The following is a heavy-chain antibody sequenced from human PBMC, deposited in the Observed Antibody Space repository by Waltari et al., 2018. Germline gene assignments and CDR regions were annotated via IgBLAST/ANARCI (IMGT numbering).Heavy chain of an antibody. CDR3: ARLMYYDFWSGSLGY. CDR1: GFTVSSNY. D-gene: IGHD3-3*01. V-gene: IGHV3-53*01. J-gene: IGHJ4*02. CDR2: IYSGGNT. Sequence: EVQLVESGGGLIQPGGSLRLSCAASGFTVSSNYMSWVRQAPGKGLEWVSVIYSGGNTYYTDSVKGRFTISRDNSKNTLYLQMNSLRAEDTAVYYCARLMYYDFWSGSLGYWGQGTLVTVSS.